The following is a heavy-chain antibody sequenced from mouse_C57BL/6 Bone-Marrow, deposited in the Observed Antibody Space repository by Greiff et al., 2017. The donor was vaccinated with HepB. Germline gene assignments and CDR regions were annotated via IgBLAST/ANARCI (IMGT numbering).Heavy chain of an antibody. CDR1: GFNIKDDY. CDR2: IDPENGDT. J-gene: IGHJ2*01. D-gene: IGHD2-9*01. V-gene: IGHV14-4*01. CDR3: TTPTMVTSWYFDY. Sequence: EVQLVESGAELVRPGASVKLSCTASGFNIKDDYMHWVKQRPEQGLEWIGWIDPENGDTEYATKFQGKATITADTSSNTPYLQLSSLPSEDTAVYSCTTPTMVTSWYFDYWGQGTTLTVSS.